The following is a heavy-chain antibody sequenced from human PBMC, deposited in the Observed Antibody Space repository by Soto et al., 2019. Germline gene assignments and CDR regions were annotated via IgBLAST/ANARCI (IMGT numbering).Heavy chain of an antibody. Sequence: PGGSLRLSCAASGFTFSSYAMHWVRQAPGKGLEWVAVISYDGSIKYYADSVKGRFTISRDNSKNTLYLQMNSLRAEDTAVYYCARPLKQRGYSYGIPYWGPGTLVTVSS. CDR3: ARPLKQRGYSYGIPY. D-gene: IGHD5-18*01. CDR1: GFTFSSYA. J-gene: IGHJ4*02. CDR2: ISYDGSIK. V-gene: IGHV3-30-3*01.